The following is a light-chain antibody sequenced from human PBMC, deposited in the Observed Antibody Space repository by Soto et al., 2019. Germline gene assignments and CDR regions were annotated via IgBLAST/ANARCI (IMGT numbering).Light chain of an antibody. CDR1: QGSRSW. CDR3: QQYNSYWT. J-gene: IGKJ1*01. Sequence: DIELSHSPYSASPSVADRPTSTCRASQGSRSWLAWYQQKPGNAPKLLIYSASSLQSGVTSRFIGSGSWTDFTLTISSLQPEDSATYYCQQYNSYWTFDQGTKVDIK. CDR2: SAS. V-gene: IGKV1D-16*01.